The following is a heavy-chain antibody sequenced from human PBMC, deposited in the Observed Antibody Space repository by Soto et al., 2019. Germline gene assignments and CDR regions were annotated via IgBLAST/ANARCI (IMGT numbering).Heavy chain of an antibody. Sequence: EGSLRLSCSASGFTLSSYDMHWVRQAPGKGLEYVSGVSKKGNNIYYAESVKGRFTISRDTFKDTLFLQMTSLRPEDTAVYYCVKEEIVVVGGFEHWGQGTLVTVS. D-gene: IGHD1-26*01. CDR2: VSKKGNNI. V-gene: IGHV3-64D*06. J-gene: IGHJ4*02. CDR3: VKEEIVVVGGFEH. CDR1: GFTLSSYD.